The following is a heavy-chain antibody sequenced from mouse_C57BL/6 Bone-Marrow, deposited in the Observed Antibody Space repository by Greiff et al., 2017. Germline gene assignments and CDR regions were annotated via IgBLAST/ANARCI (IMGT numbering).Heavy chain of an antibody. D-gene: IGHD1-1*01. CDR1: GYTFTSYW. J-gene: IGHJ3*01. CDR2: IDPSDSYT. V-gene: IGHV1-69*01. CDR3: ARGGVYYGFAY. Sequence: QVPLQQPGAELVMPGASVKLSCKASGYTFTSYWMHWVKQRPGQGLEWIGVIDPSDSYTNYNQKFLGKSTLTGDKSSSTAYMQLSSLTSEDSAVYYWARGGVYYGFAYWGQGTLGTVSA.